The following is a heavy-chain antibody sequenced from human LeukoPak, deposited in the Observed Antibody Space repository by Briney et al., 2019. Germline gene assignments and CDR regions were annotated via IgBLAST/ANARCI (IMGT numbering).Heavy chain of an antibody. CDR2: IYGGGGT. D-gene: IGHD6-19*01. V-gene: IGHV3-66*01. CDR3: ARTNSSGWFQP. CDR1: GFTVSSNY. Sequence: GGSLRLSCAASGFTVSSNYMSWVRQAPGKGLEWVSVIYGGGGTYYADSVKGRFTISRDNSKNTLYLQMNSLRAEDTAVYYCARTNSSGWFQPWGQGTLVTVSS. J-gene: IGHJ5*02.